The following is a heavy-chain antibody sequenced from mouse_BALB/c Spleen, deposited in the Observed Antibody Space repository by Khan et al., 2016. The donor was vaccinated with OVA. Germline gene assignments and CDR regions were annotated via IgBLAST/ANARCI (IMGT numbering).Heavy chain of an antibody. Sequence: VQLKESGPELVKPGASVKISCKASGYSFTGYFMNWVMQSHGKSLEWIGRINPHIGETFYNQKFKDKATLTVDESSTTAHMELRSLSSEDSAVDYCARKNGSDFDYWGQGTTLTVSS. CDR2: INPHIGET. CDR3: ARKNGSDFDY. J-gene: IGHJ2*01. D-gene: IGHD1-1*01. V-gene: IGHV1-20*02. CDR1: GYSFTGYF.